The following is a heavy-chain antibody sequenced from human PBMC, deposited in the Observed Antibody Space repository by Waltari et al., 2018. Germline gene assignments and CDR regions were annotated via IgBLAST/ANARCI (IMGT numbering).Heavy chain of an antibody. Sequence: EVQLVESGGGLIQPGGSLRLSCAASGFTPTTYEMKWVSPAPGKGLEWISFISADGKIIYYADSVKGRFTVSRDNAENSLYLEMNSLRAEDTAVYYCARDPYFYGAGSYYIYDAYDVWGQGTVVTVSS. CDR3: ARDPYFYGAGSYYIYDAYDV. V-gene: IGHV3-48*03. CDR1: GFTPTTYE. CDR2: ISADGKII. D-gene: IGHD3-10*01. J-gene: IGHJ3*01.